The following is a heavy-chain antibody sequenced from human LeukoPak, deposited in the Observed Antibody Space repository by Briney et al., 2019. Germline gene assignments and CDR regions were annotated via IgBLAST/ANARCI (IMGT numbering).Heavy chain of an antibody. CDR2: IYYSGST. J-gene: IGHJ4*02. D-gene: IGHD1-26*01. CDR1: GGSISIYY. CDR3: ARHEGATQYYFDY. V-gene: IGHV4-59*08. Sequence: TSETLSLTCTVSGGSISIYYWSWIRQPPGKGLEWIGYIYYSGSTNYNPSLKSRVTISVDTSKNQFSLKLSSVTAADTAVYYCARHEGATQYYFDYWGQGTLVTVSS.